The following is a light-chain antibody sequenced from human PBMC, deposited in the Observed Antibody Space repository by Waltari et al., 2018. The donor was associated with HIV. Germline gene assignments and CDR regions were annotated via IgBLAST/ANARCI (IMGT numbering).Light chain of an antibody. V-gene: IGLV2-23*02. J-gene: IGLJ3*02. CDR2: EVS. Sequence: SITISCTGTSSDVGSYNLVSWYQQHPGKAPKLMIYEVSKRPSGVSNRFSGSKSGNTASLTISGLQAEDEADYYCCSYAGPWVFGGGTKLTVL. CDR1: SSDVGSYNL. CDR3: CSYAGPWV.